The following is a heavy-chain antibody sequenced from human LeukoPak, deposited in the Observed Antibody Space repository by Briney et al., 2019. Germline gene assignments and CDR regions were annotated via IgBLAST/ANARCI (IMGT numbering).Heavy chain of an antibody. J-gene: IGHJ3*02. D-gene: IGHD1-26*01. CDR1: GFTFSNAW. V-gene: IGHV3-23*01. CDR3: ARGGSYLSAFDI. CDR2: ISGSGGSP. Sequence: PGGSLRLSCAASGFTFSNAWMSWVRQAPGKGLEWVSSISGSGGSPYYADSVKGRFTISRDNSKNTLYLQMNSLRAEDTAVYYCARGGSYLSAFDIWGQGTMVTVSS.